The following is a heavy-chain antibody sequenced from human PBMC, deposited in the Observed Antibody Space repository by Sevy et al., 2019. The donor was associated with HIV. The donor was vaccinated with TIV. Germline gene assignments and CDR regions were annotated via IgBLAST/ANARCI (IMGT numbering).Heavy chain of an antibody. Sequence: GGSLRLACTASGFTFSSYEMNWVRQAPGKGLEWVSYITNSGSSIYYSDSVRGRLTVSRDNAKNSLYLQMKSLRAEDTAVYYCARDLPPSATTVAHFDYWGREPWSPSPQ. CDR1: GFTFSSYE. V-gene: IGHV3-48*03. J-gene: IGHJ4*02. CDR2: ITNSGSSI. D-gene: IGHD4-17*01. CDR3: ARDLPPSATTVAHFDY.